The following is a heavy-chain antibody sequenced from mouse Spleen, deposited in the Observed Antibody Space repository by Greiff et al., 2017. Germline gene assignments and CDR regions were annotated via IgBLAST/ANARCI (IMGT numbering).Heavy chain of an antibody. CDR3: ARGGYYGNYEGAMDY. J-gene: IGHJ4*01. CDR1: GYSITSGYD. V-gene: IGHV3-1*01. Sequence: EVQLQQSGPGMVKPSQSLSLTCTVTGYSITSGYDWHWIRHFPGNKLEWMGYISYSGSTNYNPSLKSRISITHDTSKNHFFLKLNSVTTEDTATYYCARGGYYGNYEGAMDYWGQGTSVTVSS. CDR2: ISYSGST. D-gene: IGHD2-1*01.